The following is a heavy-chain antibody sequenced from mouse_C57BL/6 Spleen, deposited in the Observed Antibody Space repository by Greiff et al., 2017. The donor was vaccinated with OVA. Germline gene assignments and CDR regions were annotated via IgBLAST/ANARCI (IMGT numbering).Heavy chain of an antibody. CDR1: GYAFSSYW. CDR2: IYPGDGDT. CDR3: AGDYGSSYRYFDV. V-gene: IGHV1-80*01. J-gene: IGHJ1*03. D-gene: IGHD1-1*01. Sequence: VQLQQSGAELVKPGASVKISCKASGYAFSSYWMNWVKQRPGKGLEWIGQIYPGDGDTNYNGKFKGKATLTADKSSSTAYMQLSSLTSEDSAVYFCAGDYGSSYRYFDVWGTGTTVTVSS.